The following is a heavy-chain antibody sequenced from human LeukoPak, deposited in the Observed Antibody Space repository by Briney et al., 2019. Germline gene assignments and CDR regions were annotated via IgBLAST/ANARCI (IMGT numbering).Heavy chain of an antibody. CDR1: GYSISSGYY. D-gene: IGHD1-26*01. CDR3: AREKRRGCCFDY. V-gene: IGHV4-38-2*02. CDR2: IYHSGST. Sequence: SGTLSLTCTVSGYSISSGYYWGWIRQPPGKGLEWIGSIYHSGSTYYNPSLKSRVTISVDTSKNQFPLKLSSVTAADTAVYYCAREKRRGCCFDYWGQGTLVTVSS. J-gene: IGHJ4*02.